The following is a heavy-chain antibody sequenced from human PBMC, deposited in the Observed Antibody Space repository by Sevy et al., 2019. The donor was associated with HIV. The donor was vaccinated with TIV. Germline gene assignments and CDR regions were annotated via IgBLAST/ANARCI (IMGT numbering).Heavy chain of an antibody. CDR2: LSAGGGFT. J-gene: IGHJ4*02. V-gene: IGHV3-23*01. D-gene: IGHD6-6*01. CDR1: GFTVSSNA. Sequence: GGSLRLSCAAFGFTVSSNAMAWVRQAPGKGLEWVSGLSAGGGFTYYADSVKGRFTISRDNSKNTLHLQLSSLGAEDSAVYYCATWGIVGRGVFDNWGQGTLVTVSS. CDR3: ATWGIVGRGVFDN.